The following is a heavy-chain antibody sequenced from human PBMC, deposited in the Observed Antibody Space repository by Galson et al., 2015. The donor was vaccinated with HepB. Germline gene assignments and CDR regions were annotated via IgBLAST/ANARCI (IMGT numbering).Heavy chain of an antibody. D-gene: IGHD6-19*01. CDR2: KSYDGSIK. J-gene: IGHJ4*02. CDR3: AREGIAVAGTFRDFDY. CDR1: GFTFSSYA. V-gene: IGHV3-30*04. Sequence: SLRLSCAASGFTFSSYAMHWVRQAPGKGLEWVAIKSYDGSIKYYADSVKGRFTISRNNSKNTLYLQMNTLRAEDTAVYYCAREGIAVAGTFRDFDYWGQGTLVTVSS.